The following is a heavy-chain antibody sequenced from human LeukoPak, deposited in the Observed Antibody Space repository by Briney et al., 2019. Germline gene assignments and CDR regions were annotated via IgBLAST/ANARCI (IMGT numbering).Heavy chain of an antibody. D-gene: IGHD5-18*01. Sequence: SETLSLTCAVYGGSLSGYYWSWIRQPPGKGLEWIGEINHSGSTNYNPSLKSRVTISVDTSKNQFSLKLSSVTAADTAVYYCARRIPPPYYFDYWGQGTLVTVSS. J-gene: IGHJ4*02. CDR1: GGSLSGYY. CDR3: ARRIPPPYYFDY. V-gene: IGHV4-34*01. CDR2: INHSGST.